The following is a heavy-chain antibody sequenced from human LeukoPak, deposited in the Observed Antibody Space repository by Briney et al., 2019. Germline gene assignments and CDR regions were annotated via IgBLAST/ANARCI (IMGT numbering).Heavy chain of an antibody. CDR2: IYHSGST. CDR1: GGSISSSNW. J-gene: IGHJ4*02. CDR3: AREGGWYSSSWYYFDY. Sequence: PSETLSLTCAVSGGSISSSNWWSWVRQPPGKGLEWIGEIYHSGSTYYNPSLKSRVTISVDTSKNQFSLKLSSVTAADTAVYYCAREGGWYSSSWYYFDYWGQGTLVTVSS. V-gene: IGHV4-4*02. D-gene: IGHD6-13*01.